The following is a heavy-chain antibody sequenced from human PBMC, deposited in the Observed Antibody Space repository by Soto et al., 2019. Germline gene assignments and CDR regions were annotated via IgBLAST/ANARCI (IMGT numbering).Heavy chain of an antibody. Sequence: EVQLVESGGGLVQPGGSLRLSCAASGFTFNSYSMNWVRQAPGKGLEWVSYISSSSSTIYYADSVKGRFTISRDNAKNSLYLQMNSLRDEDTAVYYCASAGYYGSGILLWGQGTLVTVSS. D-gene: IGHD3-10*01. CDR1: GFTFNSYS. V-gene: IGHV3-48*02. CDR3: ASAGYYGSGILL. CDR2: ISSSSSTI. J-gene: IGHJ4*02.